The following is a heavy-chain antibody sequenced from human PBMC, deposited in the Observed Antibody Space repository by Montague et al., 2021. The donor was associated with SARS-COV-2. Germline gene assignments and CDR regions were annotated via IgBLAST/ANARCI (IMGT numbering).Heavy chain of an antibody. V-gene: IGHV4-34*01. D-gene: IGHD3-22*01. J-gene: IGHJ4*02. Sequence: SETLSLTCAVYGGPFSDNYWSWIRKPPGKGLEWIGEINHRGTSNYNPSLKSRVSISVDTSKNQFSLYLGSVTAADTAVYYCARGRQHFNMIVVVMTGGEYYFDYWAREPWSPSPQ. CDR2: INHRGTS. CDR3: ARGRQHFNMIVVVMTGGEYYFDY. CDR1: GGPFSDNY.